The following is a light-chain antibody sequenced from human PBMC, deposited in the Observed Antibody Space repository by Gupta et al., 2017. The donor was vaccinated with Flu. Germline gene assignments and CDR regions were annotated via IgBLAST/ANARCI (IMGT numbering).Light chain of an antibody. J-gene: IGKJ1*01. CDR1: QSVSSN. Sequence: EIVMTQSPATLSVSPGEIATLSCRASQSVSSNLAWYQHKPGQAPRLLIYGASTRATGIPARFCGRGCGTKFTLTITNMQAKDFAVCASTQDKNCPPWRFYKGTTVEIK. V-gene: IGKV3-15*01. CDR3: TQDKNCPPWR. CDR2: GAS.